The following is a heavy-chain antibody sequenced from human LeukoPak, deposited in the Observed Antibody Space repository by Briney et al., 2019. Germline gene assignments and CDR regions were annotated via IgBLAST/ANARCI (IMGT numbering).Heavy chain of an antibody. Sequence: ASVKVSRKASGYTFTSYDINWVRQATGQGLEWMGWMNPNSGNTGYAQKFQGRVTITRNTSISTAYMELSSLRSEDTAVYYCAGGKGFIALDAFDIWGQGTMVTVSS. CDR2: MNPNSGNT. CDR3: AGGKGFIALDAFDI. D-gene: IGHD6-13*01. V-gene: IGHV1-8*03. CDR1: GYTFTSYD. J-gene: IGHJ3*02.